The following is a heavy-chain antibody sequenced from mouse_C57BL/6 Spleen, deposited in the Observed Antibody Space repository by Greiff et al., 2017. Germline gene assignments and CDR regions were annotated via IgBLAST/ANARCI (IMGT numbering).Heavy chain of an antibody. D-gene: IGHD3-2*02. J-gene: IGHJ2*01. CDR2: ISDGGSYT. V-gene: IGHV5-4*01. CDR1: GFTFSSYA. CDR3: AREPGDSSGPFDY. Sequence: DVKLVESGGGLVKPGGSLKLSCAASGFTFSSYAMSWVRQTPEKRLEWVATISDGGSYTYYPDNVKGRFTISRDNAKNNLYLQMSHLKSEDTAMYYCAREPGDSSGPFDYWGQGTTLTVSS.